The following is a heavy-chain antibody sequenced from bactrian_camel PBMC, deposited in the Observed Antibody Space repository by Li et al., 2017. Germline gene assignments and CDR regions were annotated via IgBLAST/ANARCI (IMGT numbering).Heavy chain of an antibody. Sequence: HVQLVESGGGLVQPGGSLRLSCAASGFTFSSYYISWVRQAPGKGLEWVSSIYSDGGITYYADSVKGRFTISRDNAKNTVYLQMDSLTSEDTALYYCALGIWDALKGPNNYWGQGTQVTVS. J-gene: IGHJ4*01. D-gene: IGHD3*01. CDR3: ALGIWDALKGPNNY. V-gene: IGHV3-2*01. CDR2: IYSDGGIT. CDR1: GFTFSSYY.